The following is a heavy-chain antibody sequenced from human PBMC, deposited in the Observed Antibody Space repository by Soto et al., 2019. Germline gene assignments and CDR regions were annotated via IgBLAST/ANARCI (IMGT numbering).Heavy chain of an antibody. CDR1: GYTLSSYG. J-gene: IGHJ4*02. CDR2: ISVYNGNT. Sequence: ASVKVSCKASGYTLSSYGISWVRQAPGQGLEWMGWISVYNGNTNYAQKLQGRVTMTTDTSTSTAYMELNSLRADDTALYYCAKYLRAYTLPTDNSFDYWGQGTLVTVSS. CDR3: AKYLRAYTLPTDNSFDY. D-gene: IGHD3-16*01. V-gene: IGHV1-18*04.